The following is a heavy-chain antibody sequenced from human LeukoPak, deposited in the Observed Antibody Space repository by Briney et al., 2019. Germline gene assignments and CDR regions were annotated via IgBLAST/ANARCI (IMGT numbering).Heavy chain of an antibody. CDR2: IRYDGSNK. D-gene: IGHD3-10*01. CDR3: AKDSGSYYNFDY. Sequence: GGSLRLSCAASGFTFSSYWMSWVRQAPGKGLEWVAFIRYDGSNKYYADSVKGRFTISRDNSKNTLYLQMNSLRAEDTAVYYCAKDSGSYYNFDYWGQGTLVTVSS. V-gene: IGHV3-30*02. CDR1: GFTFSSYW. J-gene: IGHJ4*02.